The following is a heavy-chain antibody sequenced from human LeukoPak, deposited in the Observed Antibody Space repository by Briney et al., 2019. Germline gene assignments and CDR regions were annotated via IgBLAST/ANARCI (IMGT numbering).Heavy chain of an antibody. Sequence: SETLSLTCAVYGGSFSGYYWSWIRQPPGKGLEWIGEINHSGSTNYNPSLKRRVTISVDTSKNQFSLKLSSVTAADTAVYYCASGYQLLRHWFDPWGQGTLVTVSS. CDR1: GGSFSGYY. CDR3: ASGYQLLRHWFDP. V-gene: IGHV4-34*01. J-gene: IGHJ5*02. CDR2: INHSGST. D-gene: IGHD2-2*01.